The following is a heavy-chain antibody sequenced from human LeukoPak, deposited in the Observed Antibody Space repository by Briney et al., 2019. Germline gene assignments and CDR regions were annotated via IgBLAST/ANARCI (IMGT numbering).Heavy chain of an antibody. CDR1: GLTFSTSG. J-gene: IGHJ4*02. D-gene: IGHD1-14*01. CDR3: ATETNGRHYDY. CDR2: IGPTGSDR. V-gene: IGHV3-21*06. Sequence: VKPGGSLRLSCTASGLTFSTSGFNWVRQAPGKGLEWVASIGPTGSDRYHADSIKGRFTISRDNANNFLYLQMNSLRAEDTAVYYCATETNGRHYDYWGQGTLLTVPS.